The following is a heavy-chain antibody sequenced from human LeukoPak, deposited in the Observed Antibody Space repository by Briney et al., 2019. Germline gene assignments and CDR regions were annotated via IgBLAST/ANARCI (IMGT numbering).Heavy chain of an antibody. Sequence: SETLSLTCTVSGYSISSGYYWGWIRQPPGKGLEWIGSMYHSGSGSTYYNPSLKSRVTISVDTSKNQFSLKLSSVTAADTAVYYCARDIGRRGGYNWNWFDPWGQGTLVTVSS. V-gene: IGHV4-38-2*02. CDR2: MYHSGSGST. CDR1: GYSISSGYY. CDR3: ARDIGRRGGYNWNWFDP. J-gene: IGHJ5*02. D-gene: IGHD5-24*01.